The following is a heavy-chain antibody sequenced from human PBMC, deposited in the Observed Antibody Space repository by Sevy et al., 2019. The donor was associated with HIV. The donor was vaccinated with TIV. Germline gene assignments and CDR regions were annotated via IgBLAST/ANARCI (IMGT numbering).Heavy chain of an antibody. CDR1: GYTFTSYG. CDR2: ISAYNGNT. Sequence: ASVKVSCKASGYTFTSYGISWVRQAPGQGLEWMGWISAYNGNTNYAQKLQGRVTMTTDTSTSTAYMEPRSLRSDDTAVYYCARYGTYYDFWSGYYNYWYFDLWGRDTLVTVSS. D-gene: IGHD3-3*01. J-gene: IGHJ2*01. CDR3: ARYGTYYDFWSGYYNYWYFDL. V-gene: IGHV1-18*01.